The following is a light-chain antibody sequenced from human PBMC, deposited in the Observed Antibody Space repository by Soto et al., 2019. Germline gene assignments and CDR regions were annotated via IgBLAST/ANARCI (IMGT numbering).Light chain of an antibody. Sequence: QAVVTQQTSLTVSPGGTVTLTCASSTGAVTSGNYPSWFQQKPGQAPRALIYSTVDKYSWTPARFSGSLLGDKAALTLSGVQPEDEAEYYCLLYYGDTRDVVFGGGTKLTVL. CDR1: TGAVTSGNY. J-gene: IGLJ2*01. CDR3: LLYYGDTRDVV. V-gene: IGLV7-43*01. CDR2: STV.